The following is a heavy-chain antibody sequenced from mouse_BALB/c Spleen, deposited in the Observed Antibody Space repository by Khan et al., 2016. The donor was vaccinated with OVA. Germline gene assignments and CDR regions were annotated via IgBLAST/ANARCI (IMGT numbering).Heavy chain of an antibody. Sequence: EVQLQQSGPDLVKPGASVKISCKASGYSFTVYYLSWVKQSHGESLEWIGRVNPNNGDTTYNQKFKGKAFLTVDRSSNTAYMDLSSVTTEDSAVYYWARGYDCFAYWGQGTLVTVSA. D-gene: IGHD2-14*01. CDR2: VNPNNGDT. V-gene: IGHV1-26*01. CDR1: GYSFTVYY. CDR3: ARGYDCFAY. J-gene: IGHJ3*01.